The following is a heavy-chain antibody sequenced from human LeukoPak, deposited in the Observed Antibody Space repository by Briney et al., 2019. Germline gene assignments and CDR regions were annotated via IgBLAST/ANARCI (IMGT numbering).Heavy chain of an antibody. J-gene: IGHJ5*02. V-gene: IGHV1-18*01. CDR2: ISAYNGNT. CDR3: ARDEDGYKNWFDP. D-gene: IGHD5-24*01. CDR1: GYTFTSYG. Sequence: ASVKVSCKASGYTFTSYGISWVGQAPGHPLEWMGWISAYNGNTNYAQKLQGRVTMTTDTSTSTAYMELRSLRSDDTAVYYCARDEDGYKNWFDPWGQGTLVTVSS.